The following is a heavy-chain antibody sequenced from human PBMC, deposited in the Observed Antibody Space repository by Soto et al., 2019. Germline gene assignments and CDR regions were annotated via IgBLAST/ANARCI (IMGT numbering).Heavy chain of an antibody. V-gene: IGHV4-4*07. D-gene: IGHD5-12*01. Sequence: SETLSLTXTVSGGSINTFYWSWVRQPAGKGLEWIGRIFSSGSTSFNPSLESRVAMSVDTSKNHFSLNLSSVTAADMAVHYCAREGSYSAYNFAHGIQLWSFDFWGQGALVTVSS. CDR1: GGSINTFY. J-gene: IGHJ4*02. CDR3: AREGSYSAYNFAHGIQLWSFDF. CDR2: IFSSGST.